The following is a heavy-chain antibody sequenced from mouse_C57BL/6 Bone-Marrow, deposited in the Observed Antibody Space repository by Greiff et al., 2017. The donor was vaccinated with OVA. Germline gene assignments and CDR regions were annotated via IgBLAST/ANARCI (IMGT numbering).Heavy chain of an antibody. CDR2: ISDGGSYT. CDR3: ARKLGRKGLAY. J-gene: IGHJ3*01. CDR1: GFTFSSYA. V-gene: IGHV5-4*03. D-gene: IGHD4-1*01. Sequence: EVKLVESGGGLVKPGGSLKLSCAASGFTFSSYAMSWVRQTPEKRLEWVATISDGGSYTYYPDNVKGRFTISRDNAKNNLYLQMSHLKSEDTAMYYCARKLGRKGLAYWGQGTLVTVSA.